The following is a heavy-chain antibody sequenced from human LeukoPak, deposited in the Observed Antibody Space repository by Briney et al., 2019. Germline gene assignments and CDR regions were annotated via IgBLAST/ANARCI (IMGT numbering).Heavy chain of an antibody. V-gene: IGHV4-59*02. D-gene: IGHD2-2*01. CDR3: ARARYANAWYAFDI. J-gene: IGHJ3*02. CDR2: LSHSGSS. Sequence: SETLSFTCPVSGGSVSSYYWSWTRRPPGRGLEWIAYLSHSGSSDSNPSLTSRVTTLVDTSKNQFSLKLTSVTAADTAVYYCARARYANAWYAFDISGHGTMVTVSS. CDR1: GGSVSSYY.